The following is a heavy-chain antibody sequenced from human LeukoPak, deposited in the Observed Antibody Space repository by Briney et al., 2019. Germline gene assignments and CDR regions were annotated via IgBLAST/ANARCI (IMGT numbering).Heavy chain of an antibody. CDR3: AKDGDDGPMGSGVAFDY. Sequence: PGGSLRLSCAASGFTFSSYGMHWVRQAPGKGLEWVAFIRYDGSNKYYADSVEGRFTISRDNSKNTLYLQMNSLRAEDTAVYYCAKDGDDGPMGSGVAFDYWGQGTLVTVSS. V-gene: IGHV3-30*02. CDR2: IRYDGSNK. J-gene: IGHJ4*02. CDR1: GFTFSSYG. D-gene: IGHD2-15*01.